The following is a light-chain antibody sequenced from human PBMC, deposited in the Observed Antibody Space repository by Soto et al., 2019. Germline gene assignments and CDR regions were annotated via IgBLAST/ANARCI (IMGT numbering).Light chain of an antibody. CDR2: AAS. J-gene: IGKJ1*01. V-gene: IGKV3-20*01. CDR3: QQYGSSLPWS. CDR1: QSVDNKY. Sequence: EIVLTQSPGTLSLSPGDRATLSCRASQSVDNKYLAWYQQKPGQAPRLLIYAASTRATGIPDRFSGSGSGTDFTLTIIRLEPEDFGVYYCQQYGSSLPWSFGQGTKVEIK.